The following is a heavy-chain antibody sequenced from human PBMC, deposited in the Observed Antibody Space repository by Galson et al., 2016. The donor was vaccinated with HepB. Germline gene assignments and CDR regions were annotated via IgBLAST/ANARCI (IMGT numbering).Heavy chain of an antibody. CDR3: ASDAYSSSWFVDY. Sequence: SETLSLTCTVSGGSIYSSTYYWAWIRQPPGTGLEWIGNIYYTGSAYYNPSLKSRVTISVDTSKNQFSLMLNSLTAADTAVYYCASDAYSSSWFVDYWGQGTLVTVSS. CDR2: IYYTGSA. D-gene: IGHD6-13*01. V-gene: IGHV4-39*01. J-gene: IGHJ4*02. CDR1: GGSIYSSTYY.